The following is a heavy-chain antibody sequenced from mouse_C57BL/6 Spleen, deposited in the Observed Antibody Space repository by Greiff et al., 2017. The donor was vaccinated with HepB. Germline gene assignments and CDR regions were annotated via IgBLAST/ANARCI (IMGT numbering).Heavy chain of an antibody. J-gene: IGHJ3*01. V-gene: IGHV1-26*01. D-gene: IGHD2-3*01. CDR1: GYTFTDYY. CDR3: ARWNYDGYLAWFAY. Sequence: EVQLQQSGPELVKPGASVKISRKASGYTFTDYYMNWVKQSHGKSLEWIGDINPNNGGTSYNQKFKGKATLTVDKSSSTAYMELRSLTSEDSAVYYCARWNYDGYLAWFAYWGQGTLVTVSA. CDR2: INPNNGGT.